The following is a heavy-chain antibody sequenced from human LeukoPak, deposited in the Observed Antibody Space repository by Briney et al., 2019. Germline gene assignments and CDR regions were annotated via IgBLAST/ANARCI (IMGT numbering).Heavy chain of an antibody. V-gene: IGHV4-34*01. CDR2: IYYSGNT. J-gene: IGHJ4*02. Sequence: PSETLSLTCAVYGGSFSGYYWSWIRQPPGKGLEWIGSIYYSGNTYYNASLKSQVSISIDTSKNQFSLKLSSVTAADTAVYYCARTSHDFWSGYYLDYWGQGTLVTVSS. CDR3: ARTSHDFWSGYYLDY. CDR1: GGSFSGYY. D-gene: IGHD3-3*01.